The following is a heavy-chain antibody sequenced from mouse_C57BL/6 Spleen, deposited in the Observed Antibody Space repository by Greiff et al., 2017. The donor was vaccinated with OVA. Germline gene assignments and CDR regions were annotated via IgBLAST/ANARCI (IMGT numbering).Heavy chain of an antibody. CDR1: GYTFTSYW. Sequence: QVQLKQPGAELVRPGSSVKLSCKASGYTFTSYWMDWVKQRPGQGLEWIGNIYPSDSETHYNQKFKDKATLTVDKSSSTAYMQLSSLTSEDSAVYYCARGYDYEGFAYWGQGTLVTVSA. J-gene: IGHJ3*01. CDR3: ARGYDYEGFAY. V-gene: IGHV1-61*01. CDR2: IYPSDSET. D-gene: IGHD2-4*01.